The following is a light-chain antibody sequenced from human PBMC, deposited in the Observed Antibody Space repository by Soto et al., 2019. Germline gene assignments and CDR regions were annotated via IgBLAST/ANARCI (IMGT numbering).Light chain of an antibody. Sequence: DIVMAQSPDSLAVSLGERATINCKYSQSVLHSSKNQNYLAWYQQKPGQPPKLLIYWSSTRESGVPDRFSGSGSGTDFTLTISSLQAEDVAVYYCQQYYDSPITFGQGTRLEIK. CDR1: QSVLHSSKNQNY. V-gene: IGKV4-1*01. CDR3: QQYYDSPIT. CDR2: WSS. J-gene: IGKJ5*01.